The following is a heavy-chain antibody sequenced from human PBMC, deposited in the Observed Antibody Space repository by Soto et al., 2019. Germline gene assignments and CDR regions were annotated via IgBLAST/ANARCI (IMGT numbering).Heavy chain of an antibody. V-gene: IGHV4-34*01. J-gene: IGHJ4*02. CDR2: VSHSGNT. CDR3: AKVKFEGTGSHPFDI. D-gene: IGHD7-27*01. Sequence: PSETLSLTCTVSGGSFTGHFWSWVRQPPGKGLEWIGEVSHSGNTKYYPSLRSRVTLSVDSSKNQISLALTSVTAADTAVYYCAKVKFEGTGSHPFDIWGQGTLVTVSS. CDR1: GGSFTGHF.